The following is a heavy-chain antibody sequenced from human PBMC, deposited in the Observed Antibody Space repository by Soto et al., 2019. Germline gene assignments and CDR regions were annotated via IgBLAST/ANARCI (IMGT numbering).Heavy chain of an antibody. D-gene: IGHD6-13*01. CDR3: ARHVQRAAAAGPFDY. Sequence: SETLSLTCTVSGGSISSSSYYWGWIRQPPGKGLEWIGSIYYSGSTYYNPSLKSRVTISVDTSKNQFSLKLSSVTAADTAVYYCARHVQRAAAAGPFDYWGQGTLVTVSS. CDR1: GGSISSSSYY. J-gene: IGHJ4*02. CDR2: IYYSGST. V-gene: IGHV4-39*01.